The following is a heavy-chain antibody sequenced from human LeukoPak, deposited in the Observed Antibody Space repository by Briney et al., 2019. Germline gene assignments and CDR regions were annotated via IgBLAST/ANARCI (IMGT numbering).Heavy chain of an antibody. D-gene: IGHD2-8*02. CDR2: ISSSGSTT. V-gene: IGHV3-48*03. CDR3: ARGTGCDY. CDR1: GLTFSSYG. J-gene: IGHJ4*02. Sequence: TGGSLRLSCAAAGLTFSSYGMNWVRPAPGKGRGWVSYISSSGSTTYYADSVKGRFTISRDNAKSSLYLQVNSLRAEDTAVYYCARGTGCDYWGQGTLVTVSS.